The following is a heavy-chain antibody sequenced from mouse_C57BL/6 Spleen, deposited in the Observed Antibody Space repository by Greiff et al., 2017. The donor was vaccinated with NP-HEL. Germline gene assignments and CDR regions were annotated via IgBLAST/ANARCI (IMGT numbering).Heavy chain of an antibody. V-gene: IGHV5-4*03. CDR2: ISDGGSYT. J-gene: IGHJ2*01. CDR1: GFTFSSYA. CDR3: ARGGLTGTFDY. D-gene: IGHD4-1*01. Sequence: EVKLVESGGGLVKPGGSLKLSCAASGFTFSSYAMSWVRQTPEKRLEWVATISDGGSYTYYPDNVKGRFTISRDNAKNNLYLQMSHLKSEDTAMYYCARGGLTGTFDYWGQGTTLTVSS.